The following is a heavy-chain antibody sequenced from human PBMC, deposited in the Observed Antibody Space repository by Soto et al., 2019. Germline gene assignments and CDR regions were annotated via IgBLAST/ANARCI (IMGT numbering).Heavy chain of an antibody. CDR2: ITGSGGTI. Sequence: EVQLLESGGALVQPGGSLRLSCAASGFTFSKYAMIWVRQAPGKGQEWVSGITGSGGTIEYAASVKGRFTISRDNSKNTVDLQMNSLRAEDTAMYYCAKDAVPGDGLWLVADWGQGTLVTVS. J-gene: IGHJ4*02. CDR1: GFTFSKYA. CDR3: AKDAVPGDGLWLVAD. D-gene: IGHD2-21*02. V-gene: IGHV3-23*01.